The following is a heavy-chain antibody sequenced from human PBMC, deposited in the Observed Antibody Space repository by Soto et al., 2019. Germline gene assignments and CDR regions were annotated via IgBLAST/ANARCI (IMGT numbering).Heavy chain of an antibody. Sequence: GGSLRLSCAASGFTFSSYSMNWVRRAPGKGLEWVSYISSSSSTIYYADSVKGRFTISRDNAKNSLYLQMNSLRDEDTAVYYCARDRRDYDILTGYLSGYFDYWGQGTLVTVSS. V-gene: IGHV3-48*02. CDR1: GFTFSSYS. D-gene: IGHD3-9*01. CDR3: ARDRRDYDILTGYLSGYFDY. CDR2: ISSSSSTI. J-gene: IGHJ4*02.